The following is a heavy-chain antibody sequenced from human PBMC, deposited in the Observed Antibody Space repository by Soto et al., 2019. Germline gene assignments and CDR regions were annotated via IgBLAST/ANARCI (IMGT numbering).Heavy chain of an antibody. Sequence: GGSLRLSCSASGFTFSSYGMHWVRQAPGKGLEWVAVIWYDGSNKYYADSVKGRFTISRDNSKNTLYLQMNSLRAEDTAVYYCAKYNWNYKFDYWGQGTLVTVSS. CDR2: IWYDGSNK. D-gene: IGHD1-1*01. CDR1: GFTFSSYG. CDR3: AKYNWNYKFDY. V-gene: IGHV3-33*06. J-gene: IGHJ4*02.